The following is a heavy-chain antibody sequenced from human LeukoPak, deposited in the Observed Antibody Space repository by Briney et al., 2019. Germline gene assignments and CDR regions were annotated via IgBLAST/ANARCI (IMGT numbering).Heavy chain of an antibody. CDR2: IKPDGSEK. D-gene: IGHD7-27*01. CDR3: ARPTNWGSGDC. Sequence: PGGSLRLSCAVSGFTFSSYWMSWVRQAPGKGLEWVGNIKPDGSEKYYVDSVKGRFTISRDNAKNSLYLQMNSLRAEDTAVYYCARPTNWGSGDCWGQGTLVTVSS. CDR1: GFTFSSYW. J-gene: IGHJ4*02. V-gene: IGHV3-7*05.